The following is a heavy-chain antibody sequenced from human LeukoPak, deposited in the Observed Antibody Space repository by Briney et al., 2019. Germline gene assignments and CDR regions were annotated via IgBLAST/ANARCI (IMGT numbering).Heavy chain of an antibody. Sequence: GGSLRLSCAASGFTVSSNYMSWDRQAPGKGLEWVSVIYSGGSTYYAGSVKGRFTIPRDNSKNTLYLQMNSLRAEDTAVYYCARETGGLNFYYMHVWVKGNTDTVSS. CDR1: GFTVSSNY. J-gene: IGHJ6*03. CDR2: IYSGGST. V-gene: IGHV3-53*01. D-gene: IGHD1-26*01. CDR3: ARETGGLNFYYMHV.